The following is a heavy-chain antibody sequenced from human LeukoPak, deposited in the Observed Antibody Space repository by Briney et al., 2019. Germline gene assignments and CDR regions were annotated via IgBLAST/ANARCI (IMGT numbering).Heavy chain of an antibody. Sequence: GGSLRLSCAASGFTFDDYDMSWVRQAPGKGLEWVSAISGSGGSTYYADSVKGRFTISRDNSKNTLYLQMNSLRAEDTAVYYCAKAGYCSGGSCYYYYYYMDVWGKGTTVTVSS. CDR2: ISGSGGST. CDR1: GFTFDDYD. CDR3: AKAGYCSGGSCYYYYYYMDV. J-gene: IGHJ6*03. V-gene: IGHV3-23*01. D-gene: IGHD2-15*01.